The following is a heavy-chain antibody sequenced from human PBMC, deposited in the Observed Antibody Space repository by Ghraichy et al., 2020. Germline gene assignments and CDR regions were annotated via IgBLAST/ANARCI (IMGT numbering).Heavy chain of an antibody. D-gene: IGHD6-13*01. V-gene: IGHV3-21*01. CDR1: GFTFSSYS. CDR2: ISSSSSYI. Sequence: GGSLRLSCAASGFTFSSYSMNWVRQAPGKGLEWVSSISSSSSYIYYADSVKGRFTISRDNAKNSLYLQMNSLRAEDTAVYYCARVSPGPEHLIAAAFDYWGQGTLVTVSS. J-gene: IGHJ4*02. CDR3: ARVSPGPEHLIAAAFDY.